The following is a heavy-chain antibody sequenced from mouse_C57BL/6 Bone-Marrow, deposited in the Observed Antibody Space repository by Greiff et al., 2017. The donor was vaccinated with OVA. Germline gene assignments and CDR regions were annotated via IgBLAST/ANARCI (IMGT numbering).Heavy chain of an antibody. CDR2: INPSTGGT. D-gene: IGHD2-5*01. CDR1: GYSFTGYY. Sequence: VQLQQSGPELVKPGASVKISCKASGYSFTGYYMNWVKQSPEKSLEWIGEINPSTGGTTYNQKFKAKATLTVDKSSSTAYMQLKSLTSEDSAVYYCARPSYYSNPYAMDYWGQGTSVTVSS. CDR3: ARPSYYSNPYAMDY. V-gene: IGHV1-42*01. J-gene: IGHJ4*01.